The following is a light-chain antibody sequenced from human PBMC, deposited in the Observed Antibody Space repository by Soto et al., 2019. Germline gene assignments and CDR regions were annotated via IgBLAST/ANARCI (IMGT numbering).Light chain of an antibody. CDR2: SNN. J-gene: IGLJ2*01. CDR3: AAWDDSLNGVV. V-gene: IGLV1-44*01. CDR1: SSNIGSNT. Sequence: QSVLTQPPSASGTPGQRVTISCSGSSSNIGSNTVNWYQQLPRTAPKLIIYSNNQRPSGIPDRFSGSKSGTSASLAISGLQSEDEADYYCAAWDDSLNGVVFGRGTQLTVL.